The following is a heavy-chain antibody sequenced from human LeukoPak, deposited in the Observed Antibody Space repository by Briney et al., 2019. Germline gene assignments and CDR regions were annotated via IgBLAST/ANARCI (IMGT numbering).Heavy chain of an antibody. Sequence: GGSLRLSCAASGFNFASYAMYWARQAPGRGLEWVAYISYDGRDKYYVDSVKGRFLISKDSSMSTLYLDMNSLRPEDTALYYCVRDLYSRSPYFDVWGQGTLVTVSS. CDR1: GFNFASYA. J-gene: IGHJ4*02. CDR3: VRDLYSRSPYFDV. CDR2: ISYDGRDK. D-gene: IGHD2-21*01. V-gene: IGHV3-30*03.